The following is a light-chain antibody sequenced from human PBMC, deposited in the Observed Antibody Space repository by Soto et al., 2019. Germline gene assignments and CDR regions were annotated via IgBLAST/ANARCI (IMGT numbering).Light chain of an antibody. Sequence: QSALTQPPSASGSPGQSVTISCTGTSSAVAGYNYVSWYQQHPGKAPKLLISEVTNRPSGVSNRFSGSKSGNTASLTISGLQAEDEAHYYCSSYTTNSPPVVFGGGTQLTVL. J-gene: IGLJ7*01. CDR1: SSAVAGYNY. CDR3: SSYTTNSPPVV. CDR2: EVT. V-gene: IGLV2-14*01.